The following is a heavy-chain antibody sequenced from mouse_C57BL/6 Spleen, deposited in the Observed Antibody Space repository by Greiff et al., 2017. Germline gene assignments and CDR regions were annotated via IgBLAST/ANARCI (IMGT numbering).Heavy chain of an antibody. CDR3: ARRDNNPYYYDMDY. CDR2: IWSGGST. Sequence: VQLQEPGPGLVQPSQSLSITCTVSGFSLTSYGVHWVRQSPGQGLEWLGVIWSGGSTDYNAAFISSLSISKDNSKSQVFFKMNSLQADDTAIYYCARRDNNPYYYDMDYWGQGTSVTVAS. D-gene: IGHD1-3*01. CDR1: GFSLTSYG. J-gene: IGHJ4*01. V-gene: IGHV2-2*01.